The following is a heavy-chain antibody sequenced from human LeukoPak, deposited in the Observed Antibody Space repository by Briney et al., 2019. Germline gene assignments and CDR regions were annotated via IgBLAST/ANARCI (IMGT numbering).Heavy chain of an antibody. V-gene: IGHV1-24*01. Sequence: GASVKVSCKVSGYTLTELSMHWVRQAPGKGLEWMGGFDPEDGETIYAQKFQGRVTMTEDTSTDTAYMELSSLRSEDTAVYYCATDIAVVPAARHPEFDYWGQGTLVTVSS. D-gene: IGHD2-2*01. CDR2: FDPEDGET. CDR1: GYTLTELS. CDR3: ATDIAVVPAARHPEFDY. J-gene: IGHJ4*02.